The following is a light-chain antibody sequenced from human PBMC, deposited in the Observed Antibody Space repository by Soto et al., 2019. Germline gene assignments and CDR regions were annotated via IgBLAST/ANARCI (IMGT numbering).Light chain of an antibody. CDR1: SRDIGSYNL. CDR2: EGN. Sequence: QSVLTQPASVSGSPGQSIAISCTGTSRDIGSYNLVSWYQQHPGKAPKLMIYEGNKRPSGVSNRFSVSKSGNTASLTISGLQAEDEGDYFCCSYAGFSAVVFGSGTKVIVL. J-gene: IGLJ1*01. CDR3: CSYAGFSAVV. V-gene: IGLV2-23*03.